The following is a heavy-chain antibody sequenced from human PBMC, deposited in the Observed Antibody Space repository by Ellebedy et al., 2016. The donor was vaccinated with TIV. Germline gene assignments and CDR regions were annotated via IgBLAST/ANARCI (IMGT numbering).Heavy chain of an antibody. CDR1: GGTFSTYA. V-gene: IGHV1-69*10. D-gene: IGHD6-13*01. CDR3: ARGDSSNWYHTTLDY. CDR2: IIPILGIT. Sequence: SVKVSCTASGGTFSTYAISWVRQAPGQGLEWMGGIIPILGITNYAQKFLGRVTITADISTSTAYMELSSLRSEDTAMYYCARGDSSNWYHTTLDYWGQGSLVTVSS. J-gene: IGHJ4*02.